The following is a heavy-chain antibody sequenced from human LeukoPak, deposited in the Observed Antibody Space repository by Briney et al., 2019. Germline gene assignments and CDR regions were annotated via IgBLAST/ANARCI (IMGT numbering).Heavy chain of an antibody. J-gene: IGHJ4*02. D-gene: IGHD5-18*01. CDR1: GFIFSTHV. CDR2: IRFDVTNT. V-gene: IGHV3-30*02. CDR3: ARQYISGQWYFDY. Sequence: GGSLRLSCAASGFIFSTHVMHWVRQAPGKGLEWVAFIRFDVTNTYYADSVKGRFTISRDNSKNTLYLQMNSLIPEDTAVYYCARQYISGQWYFDYWGQGTLVTVSS.